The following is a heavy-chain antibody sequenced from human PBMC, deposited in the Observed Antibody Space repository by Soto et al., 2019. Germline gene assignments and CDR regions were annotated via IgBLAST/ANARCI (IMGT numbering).Heavy chain of an antibody. D-gene: IGHD4-17*01. CDR3: ARAYGDYSFGDY. CDR2: ISSSSSYI. Sequence: VQLVESGGGLVKPGGSLRLSCAASGFTFGSYTLHWVRQASGKGLEWVSSISSSSSYIYYADSVQGRFTISRDNAKSSLYLQMNSLRAEDTAVYYCARAYGDYSFGDYWGQGTLVSVSS. CDR1: GFTFGSYT. V-gene: IGHV3-21*01. J-gene: IGHJ4*02.